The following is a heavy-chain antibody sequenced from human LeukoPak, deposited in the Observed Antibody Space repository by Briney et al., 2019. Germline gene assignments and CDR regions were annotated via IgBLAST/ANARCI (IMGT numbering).Heavy chain of an antibody. Sequence: GRSLTLSWAASGFTFCSYGMHWVRQAPGKGLEWVAVISYDGSNKYYADSVKGRFTISRDNSKNTLYLQMNSLRAEDTAVYYCAKDGYSGYYYFDYWGQGTLVTVSS. CDR3: AKDGYSGYYYFDY. D-gene: IGHD5-12*01. V-gene: IGHV3-30*18. J-gene: IGHJ4*02. CDR2: ISYDGSNK. CDR1: GFTFCSYG.